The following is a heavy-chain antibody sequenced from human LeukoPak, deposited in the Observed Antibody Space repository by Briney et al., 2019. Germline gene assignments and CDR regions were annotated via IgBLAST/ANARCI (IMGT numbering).Heavy chain of an antibody. J-gene: IGHJ3*02. V-gene: IGHV4-30-4*08. Sequence: SQTLSLTCTVSGASITSGDYYWSWIRQPPGKGVEWIGYIYYSESAYYNPSLMSRLTISIDTSKNQFSLKLSSVTVADTAVYYCARGRKRFLEWLLYPRAFDIWGQGTMVTVSS. D-gene: IGHD3-3*01. CDR3: ARGRKRFLEWLLYPRAFDI. CDR1: GASITSGDYY. CDR2: IYYSESA.